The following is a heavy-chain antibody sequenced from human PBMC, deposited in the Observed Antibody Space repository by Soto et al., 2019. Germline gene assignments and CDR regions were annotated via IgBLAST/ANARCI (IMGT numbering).Heavy chain of an antibody. V-gene: IGHV4-39*07. Sequence: SETLSLTCPVSGGSISRSSYYWGWIRQPPGKGLEWIGSIYHSGGTNYNPSLKSRVTISVDTSKNQFSLNLSSVTAADTAVYYCARGRVVVVAATYWFDPWGQGTLVTVSS. D-gene: IGHD2-15*01. CDR3: ARGRVVVVAATYWFDP. J-gene: IGHJ5*02. CDR1: GGSISRSSYY. CDR2: IYHSGGT.